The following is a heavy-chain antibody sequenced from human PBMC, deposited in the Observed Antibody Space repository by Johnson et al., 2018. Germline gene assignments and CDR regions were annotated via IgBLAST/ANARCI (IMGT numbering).Heavy chain of an antibody. D-gene: IGHD3-22*01. Sequence: QVQLVQSGGGVVQPGRSLRLSCAASGFTFSSYGMHWVRQAPGKGLEWVAVISYDGSNKYYADSVKGRFTISRDNSKNTLYLQMNSLGAEDTAVYYCAKRPDGSGYYYWDSFDIWGQGTMVTVSS. CDR2: ISYDGSNK. J-gene: IGHJ3*02. CDR1: GFTFSSYG. CDR3: AKRPDGSGYYYWDSFDI. V-gene: IGHV3-30*18.